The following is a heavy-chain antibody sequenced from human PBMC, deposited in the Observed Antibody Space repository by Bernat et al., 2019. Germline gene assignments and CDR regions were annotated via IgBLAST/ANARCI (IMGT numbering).Heavy chain of an antibody. CDR1: GFSFSTYS. J-gene: IGHJ6*02. CDR2: ISRSSSSK. D-gene: IGHD6-19*01. CDR3: ARHSGWPEADYYYGMDV. Sequence: EMQLVDSGGGLVQPGGSLRLSCAASGFSFSTYSMNWVRQAPGRGLEWVSYISRSSSSKYYAVSVKGRFTISRDNAKNSLFLQMNSLRAEDTAVYYCARHSGWPEADYYYGMDVWGQGTTVTVSS. V-gene: IGHV3-48*04.